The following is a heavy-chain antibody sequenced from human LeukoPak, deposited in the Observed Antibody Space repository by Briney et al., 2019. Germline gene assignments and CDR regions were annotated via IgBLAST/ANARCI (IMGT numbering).Heavy chain of an antibody. CDR2: ISSSGSTI. CDR3: ARGPRTIVVVTAPRDNWFDP. V-gene: IGHV3-11*01. Sequence: LSLTCTVSGGSISSYYWSWIRQPPGKGLEWVSYISSSGSTIYYADSVKGRFTISRDNAKNSLYLQMNSLRAEDTAVYYCARGPRTIVVVTAPRDNWFDPWGQGTLVTVSS. D-gene: IGHD2-21*02. J-gene: IGHJ5*02. CDR1: GGSISSYY.